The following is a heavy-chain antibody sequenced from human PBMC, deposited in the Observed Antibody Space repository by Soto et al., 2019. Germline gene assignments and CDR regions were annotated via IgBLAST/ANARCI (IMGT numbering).Heavy chain of an antibody. CDR1: GFTFSSYW. D-gene: IGHD5-12*01. J-gene: IGHJ4*02. Sequence: GGSLRLSCAASGFTFSSYWMSWVRQAPGKGLEWVANINQDGSGKYYVDSVKGRFTISRDNAKNSLYLQMNSLRAEDTAVYYWARDISAYDLSIDYWGQGTLVTVSS. CDR3: ARDISAYDLSIDY. V-gene: IGHV3-7*03. CDR2: INQDGSGK.